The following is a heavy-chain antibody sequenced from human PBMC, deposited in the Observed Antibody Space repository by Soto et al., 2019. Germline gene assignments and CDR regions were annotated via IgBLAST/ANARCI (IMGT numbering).Heavy chain of an antibody. V-gene: IGHV3-48*01. Sequence: GGSLRLSCAASGVSLSSYSMSWVRQAPGKGLEWVSYISSSSSTIYYADSVKGRFTISRDNAKNSLYLQMNSLRAEDTAVYYYARRGYCRGGSSYSDDYYYYYYMDVWGKGTTVTVSS. CDR3: ARRGYCRGGSSYSDDYYYYYYMDV. D-gene: IGHD2-15*01. CDR1: GVSLSSYS. CDR2: ISSSSSTI. J-gene: IGHJ6*03.